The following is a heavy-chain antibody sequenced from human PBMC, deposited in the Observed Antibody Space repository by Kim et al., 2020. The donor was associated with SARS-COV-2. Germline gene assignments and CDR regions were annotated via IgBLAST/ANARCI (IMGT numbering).Heavy chain of an antibody. CDR1: GGSISSGGYY. CDR3: ARDYGGNFDY. J-gene: IGHJ4*02. V-gene: IGHV4-31*03. D-gene: IGHD4-17*01. CDR2: IYYSGST. Sequence: SETLSLTCTVSGGSISSGGYYWSWIRQHPGKGLEWIGYIYYSGSTYYNPSLKSRVTISVDTSKNQFSLKLSSVTAADTAVYYCARDYGGNFDYWGQGTLVTVSS.